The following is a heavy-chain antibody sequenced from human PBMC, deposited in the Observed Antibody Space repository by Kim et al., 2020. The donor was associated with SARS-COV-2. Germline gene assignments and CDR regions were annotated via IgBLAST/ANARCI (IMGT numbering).Heavy chain of an antibody. D-gene: IGHD1-26*01. CDR2: IVVGSGNT. Sequence: SVKVSCKASGFTFTSSAVQWVRQARGQRLEWIGWIVVGSGNTNYAQKFQERVTITRDMSPSTAYMELSSLRSEDTAVYYFAADGWELMAFDIWGQGTMVT. J-gene: IGHJ3*02. V-gene: IGHV1-58*01. CDR3: AADGWELMAFDI. CDR1: GFTFTSSA.